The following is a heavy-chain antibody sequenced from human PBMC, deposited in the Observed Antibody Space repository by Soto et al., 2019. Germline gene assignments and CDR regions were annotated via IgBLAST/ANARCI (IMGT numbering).Heavy chain of an antibody. D-gene: IGHD2-2*02. CDR2: INSDGSST. J-gene: IGHJ4*02. Sequence: EVQLVESGGDLVQPGGSLRLSCAASGFTFSSYWMHWVRQAPGKGLVWVSRINSDGSSTIYADSVRGRFTISRDNAQNTLYLQMNSLRAEDTAVYYCARDRLQGYCSGTSCYKGIDYWGQGTLVTVSS. V-gene: IGHV3-74*01. CDR3: ARDRLQGYCSGTSCYKGIDY. CDR1: GFTFSSYW.